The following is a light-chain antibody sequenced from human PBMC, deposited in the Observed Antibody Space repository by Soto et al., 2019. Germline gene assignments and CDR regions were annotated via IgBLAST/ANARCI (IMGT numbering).Light chain of an antibody. CDR2: NSS. CDR3: QSYDSDVSAWV. Sequence: QSVLTQPPSASGTPGQRVTISCSGSSSNIGSNTVNWYQQLPGTAPKLLIYNSSQRPSGVPDRFSGSKSGTSASLAISGLQSEDEADYYCQSYDSDVSAWVFGGGTKLTVL. V-gene: IGLV1-44*01. CDR1: SSNIGSNT. J-gene: IGLJ3*02.